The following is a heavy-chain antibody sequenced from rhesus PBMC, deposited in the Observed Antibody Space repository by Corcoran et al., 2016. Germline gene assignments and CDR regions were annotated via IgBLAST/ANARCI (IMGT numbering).Heavy chain of an antibody. CDR2: IYSSSGKI. D-gene: IGHD2-21*01. CDR3: ATLEKVGGS. J-gene: IGHJ4*01. Sequence: QVQLQESGPGLVKPSETLSLTCAVSGGSISDNYSWNWIRQSPGKGLEWIANIYSSSGKIHYNPSLKSRVTISKDTSKNQFSLRLNSVTAADTAVYYCATLEKVGGSWGQGVLVTVSS. V-gene: IGHV4S9*01. CDR1: GGSISDNYS.